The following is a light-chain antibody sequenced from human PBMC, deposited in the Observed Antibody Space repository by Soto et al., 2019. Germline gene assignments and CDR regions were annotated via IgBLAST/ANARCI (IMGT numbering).Light chain of an antibody. J-gene: IGKJ1*01. Sequence: EIGMTQSPATVSVSTGGRAPLSCRASQSISDTLAWYQQKPGQAPRLLIYSASRRATGFPARFSGSGSGTDFTLTISSLQSEDFAVYYCQQYNNWPWTFGQGTKVDIK. CDR1: QSISDT. V-gene: IGKV3-15*01. CDR3: QQYNNWPWT. CDR2: SAS.